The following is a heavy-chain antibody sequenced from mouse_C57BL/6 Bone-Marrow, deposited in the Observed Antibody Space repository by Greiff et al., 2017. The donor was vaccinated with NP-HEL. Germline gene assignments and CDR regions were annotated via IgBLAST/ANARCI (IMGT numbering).Heavy chain of an antibody. CDR2: ITHSGET. CDR3: AGDTLGRAWFAY. CDR1: GFPITSGYY. V-gene: IGHV12-3*01. J-gene: IGHJ3*01. D-gene: IGHD4-1*01. Sequence: VKLVESGPGLVKPSQSLFLTCSITGFPITSGYYWIWIRPSPGKPLEWMGYITHSGETFYNPSLQSPISITRETSKNQFFLQLNSVTTEDTAMYYCAGDTLGRAWFAYWGQGTLVTVSA.